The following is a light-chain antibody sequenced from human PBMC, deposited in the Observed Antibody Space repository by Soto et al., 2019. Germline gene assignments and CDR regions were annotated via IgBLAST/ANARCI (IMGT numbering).Light chain of an antibody. Sequence: QAVVTQPPSESGAPGQRVTISCSASSSNIGSNSVYWYQHLPGTAPKLLIYRNNQRPSGVTDRFSGSKSGTSASLAISGLRSEDEGDYYCVAWDDSLRGWVFGGGTQLTVL. J-gene: IGLJ3*02. CDR1: SSNIGSNS. CDR3: VAWDDSLRGWV. CDR2: RNN. V-gene: IGLV1-47*01.